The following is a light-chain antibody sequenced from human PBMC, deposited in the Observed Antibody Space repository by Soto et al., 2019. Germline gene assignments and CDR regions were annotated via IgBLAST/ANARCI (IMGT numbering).Light chain of an antibody. Sequence: DVQMTQSPSTLAASVGDRVTITCRASENIKNWLAWYQQTPGKAPKVLISDASRLETGVPSRFSGSGYGTDFNLTINRLKTDDFGNYNCQQYDVHPKTFGQGTKVDIK. V-gene: IGKV1-5*01. CDR3: QQYDVHPKT. CDR2: DAS. CDR1: ENIKNW. J-gene: IGKJ1*01.